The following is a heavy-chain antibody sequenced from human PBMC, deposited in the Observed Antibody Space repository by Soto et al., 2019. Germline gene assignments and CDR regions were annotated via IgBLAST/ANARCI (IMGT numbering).Heavy chain of an antibody. CDR1: GGTFSSYA. D-gene: IGHD2-21*02. Sequence: SVKVSCKASGGTFSSYAISWVRQAPGQGLEWMGGIIPIFGTANYAQKFQGRVTITADESTSTAYMELSSLRSEDTAVYYCARFDTPDGGNSEVPYWGQGTPVTVSS. V-gene: IGHV1-69*13. CDR2: IIPIFGTA. J-gene: IGHJ4*02. CDR3: ARFDTPDGGNSEVPY.